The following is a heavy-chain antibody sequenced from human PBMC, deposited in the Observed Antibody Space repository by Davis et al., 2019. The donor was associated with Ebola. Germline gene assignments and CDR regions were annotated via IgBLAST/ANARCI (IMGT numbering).Heavy chain of an antibody. V-gene: IGHV4-39*01. CDR1: GASIDSSGYY. J-gene: IGHJ4*02. CDR2: IFFGGKT. CDR3: ARDNSGWY. Sequence: SETLSLTCTVSGASIDSSGYYWGWIRQPPGKGLEWIGNIFFGGKTYYNPSLNSRVTISVDTSKNQFSLNLRSVTAADTAVYYCARDNSGWYWGQGTLVTVSS. D-gene: IGHD6-19*01.